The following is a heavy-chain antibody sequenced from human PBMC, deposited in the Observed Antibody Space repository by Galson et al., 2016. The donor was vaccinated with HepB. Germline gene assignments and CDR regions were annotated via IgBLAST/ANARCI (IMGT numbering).Heavy chain of an antibody. CDR1: GASINTSNW. Sequence: ETLSLTCTVSGASINTSNWWTWVRQAPGKGLEWIGEIYHTGTSNNNPFLNSRFTLSIDKSRNQFPLNLNSVSAADTAVYYCARAAVVPGARMVFEPWGQGTLVTVSS. V-gene: IGHV4-4*02. CDR2: IYHTGTS. CDR3: ARAAVVPGARMVFEP. D-gene: IGHD2-2*01. J-gene: IGHJ5*02.